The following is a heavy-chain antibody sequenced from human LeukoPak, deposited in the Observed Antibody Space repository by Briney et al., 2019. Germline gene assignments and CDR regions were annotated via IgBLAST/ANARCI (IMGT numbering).Heavy chain of an antibody. CDR3: ASLYYDSSGRSFDY. CDR2: ISSSSSTI. Sequence: GGSLRLSCAASGFTFSSYSMNWVRQAPGKGLEWVSYISSSSSTIYYADSVKGRFTISRDNAKNSLYLQMNSLRDEDTAVYYCASLYYDSSGRSFDYWGQGTLVTVSS. D-gene: IGHD3-22*01. CDR1: GFTFSSYS. J-gene: IGHJ4*02. V-gene: IGHV3-48*02.